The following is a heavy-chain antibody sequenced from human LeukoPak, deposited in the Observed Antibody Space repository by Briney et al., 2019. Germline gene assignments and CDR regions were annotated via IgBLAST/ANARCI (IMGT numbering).Heavy chain of an antibody. Sequence: GGSLRLSCAASGFTFSSYDMHWVRQATGKGLEWVSAIGTAGDTYYPGSVKGRFTFSRENAKNSLYLQMNSLRAGDTAVYYCARVAGTVTGGYYFDYWGQGTLVTVSS. J-gene: IGHJ4*02. CDR1: GFTFSSYD. CDR2: IGTAGDT. V-gene: IGHV3-13*01. D-gene: IGHD4-11*01. CDR3: ARVAGTVTGGYYFDY.